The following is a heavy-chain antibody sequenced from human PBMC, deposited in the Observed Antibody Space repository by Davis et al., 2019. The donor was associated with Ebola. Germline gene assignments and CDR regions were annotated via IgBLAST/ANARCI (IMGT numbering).Heavy chain of an antibody. D-gene: IGHD6-19*01. Sequence: ASVKVSCKTSGYTFTNYGITWVRQAPGQGLEWMGWINPNNGNTNYAQNVQGRVTMTTDTSTSTAYMEVGILRSDDTAVYYCARGLRIAVAGTGYYYGMDVWGKGTTVTVSS. V-gene: IGHV1-18*04. CDR1: GYTFTNYG. CDR2: INPNNGNT. CDR3: ARGLRIAVAGTGYYYGMDV. J-gene: IGHJ6*04.